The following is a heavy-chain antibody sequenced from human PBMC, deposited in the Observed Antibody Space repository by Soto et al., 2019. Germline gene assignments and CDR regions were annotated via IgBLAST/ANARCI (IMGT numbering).Heavy chain of an antibody. CDR2: IISSSSYI. V-gene: IGHV3-21*04. J-gene: IGHJ6*02. D-gene: IGHD2-15*01. Sequence: GGSLRLSCAASGFTFSSYSMNWVRQAPGKGLEWVSSIISSSSYIYYADSVKGRFTISRDNSKNSLYLQMNSLRAEDTAVYYCARDLSGAPYYYGMDVWGQGTTVTSP. CDR3: ARDLSGAPYYYGMDV. CDR1: GFTFSSYS.